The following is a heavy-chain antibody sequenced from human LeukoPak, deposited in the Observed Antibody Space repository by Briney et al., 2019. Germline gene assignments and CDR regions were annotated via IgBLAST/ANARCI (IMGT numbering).Heavy chain of an antibody. CDR3: ARPQRGRSTQYYFDY. Sequence: EASVKVSCKASGYTFTSYYMHWVRQAPGQGLEWMGIINPSGGSTSYAQKFQGRVTMTSDTSTSTVYMELSSLRSEDTAVYYCARPQRGRSTQYYFDYWGQGTLVTVSS. J-gene: IGHJ4*02. D-gene: IGHD1-26*01. CDR1: GYTFTSYY. CDR2: INPSGGST. V-gene: IGHV1-46*01.